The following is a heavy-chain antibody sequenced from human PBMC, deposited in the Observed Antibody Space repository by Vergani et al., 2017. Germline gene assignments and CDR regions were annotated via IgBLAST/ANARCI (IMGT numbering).Heavy chain of an antibody. D-gene: IGHD6-13*01. CDR2: SYPGDSDT. CDR1: GYTFPLYS. Sequence: EVQLVQSGAEVKKPGESLKLSSHASGYTFPLYSLGWVRQMPGKGLEWVGISYPGDSDTRYSPSFQGQVTISADKSITTTYLQWSSLKASDTAMYFCVRRHGASLYNEDYWGQGTLVTVSS. CDR3: VRRHGASLYNEDY. J-gene: IGHJ4*02. V-gene: IGHV5-51*01.